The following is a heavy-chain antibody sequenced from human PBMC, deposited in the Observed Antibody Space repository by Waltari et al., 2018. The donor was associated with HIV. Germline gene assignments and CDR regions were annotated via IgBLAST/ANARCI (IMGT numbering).Heavy chain of an antibody. CDR2: ISYYGSNK. CDR1: GFRFSPDC. CDR3: AKDKGGVTYIFDY. V-gene: IGHV3-30*18. D-gene: IGHD1-1*01. J-gene: IGHJ4*02. Sequence: QVQLVESGGGVVQPGRSLTLPCAASGFRFSPDCMPSVRPAPGKGLEWVAVISYYGSNKYYADSVKGRFTISRDNSKNTLYLQRNSLRAEDTAVYYCAKDKGGVTYIFDYWGQGTLVTVSS.